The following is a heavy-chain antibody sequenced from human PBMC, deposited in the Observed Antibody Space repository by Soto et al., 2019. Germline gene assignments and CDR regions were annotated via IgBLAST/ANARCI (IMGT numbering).Heavy chain of an antibody. D-gene: IGHD3-16*01. CDR3: AREAERGRLFYP. V-gene: IGHV4-30-2*01. Sequence: SETLSLTCAVSDGSISRDAYSWSWIRQPPEKGLEWIGYIYHSGGTYYNPSLKSRVTISVDRSTNQLSLKMSSLTAADTSVFYCAREAERGRLFYPRGRGTLVTVSS. J-gene: IGHJ5*02. CDR1: DGSISRDAYS. CDR2: IYHSGGT.